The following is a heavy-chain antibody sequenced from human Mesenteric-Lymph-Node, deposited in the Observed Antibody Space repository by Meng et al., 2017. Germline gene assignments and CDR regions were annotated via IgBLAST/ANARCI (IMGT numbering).Heavy chain of an antibody. CDR2: IYYSGST. V-gene: IGHV4-31*03. CDR1: GGSISSGGHS. J-gene: IGHJ4*01. D-gene: IGHD3-22*01. Sequence: QVQLQESGSGLVKPSQTLSPTCTVSGGSISSGGHSWSWIRQHPGKGLEWIAYIYYSGSTYYNPSLKSRVILSVDTSKNQFSLKLSSVTAADTAVYYCARVDSSGYFLDYLGQGTLVTVSS. CDR3: ARVDSSGYFLDY.